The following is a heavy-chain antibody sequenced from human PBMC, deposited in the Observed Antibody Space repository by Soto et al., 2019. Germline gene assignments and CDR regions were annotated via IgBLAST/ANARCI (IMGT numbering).Heavy chain of an antibody. Sequence: WGALRLSCAAFGSNFRTDGMHWVRQAPGKELEWVAVISYDGSNKYYADSVKGRFTISRDNSKNTLYLQMNSLRAEDTAVYYCAKVTPPPGSPPTDAHDERARGT. V-gene: IGHV3-30*18. CDR3: AKVTPPPGSPPTDAHDE. CDR1: GSNFRTDG. CDR2: ISYDGSNK. J-gene: IGHJ2*01. D-gene: IGHD4-17*01.